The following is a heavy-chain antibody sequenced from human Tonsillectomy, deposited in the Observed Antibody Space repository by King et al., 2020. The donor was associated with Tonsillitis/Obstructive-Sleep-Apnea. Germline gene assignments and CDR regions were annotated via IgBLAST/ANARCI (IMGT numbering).Heavy chain of an antibody. CDR2: ISGSGDST. CDR1: GFTFSSYA. Sequence: VQLVESEGGLVQPGKSLRLSCAASGFTFSSYAMSWVRQAPGKGLEWVSTISGSGDSTYYADSVKGRFTISRDNSKNTLFLQMNSLRADDTALYYCAKLNGIVVVPAAIDYWGQGTLVTVSS. D-gene: IGHD2-2*01. J-gene: IGHJ4*02. CDR3: AKLNGIVVVPAAIDY. V-gene: IGHV3-23*04.